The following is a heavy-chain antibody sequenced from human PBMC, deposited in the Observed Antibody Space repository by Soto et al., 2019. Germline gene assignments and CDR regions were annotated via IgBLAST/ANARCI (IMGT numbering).Heavy chain of an antibody. CDR1: GFTFSDYY. J-gene: IGHJ6*02. Sequence: QVQLVESGGGLVKPGGSLRLSCAASGFTFSDYYMSWIRQAPGKGLEWVSYISSSGSTIYYADSVKGRFTISRDNAKNSLNLQMNSLRAEDTAVYYCASEGPYYYGSGSYLSGTDYGMDVWGQGTTVTVSS. CDR2: ISSSGSTI. CDR3: ASEGPYYYGSGSYLSGTDYGMDV. V-gene: IGHV3-11*01. D-gene: IGHD3-10*01.